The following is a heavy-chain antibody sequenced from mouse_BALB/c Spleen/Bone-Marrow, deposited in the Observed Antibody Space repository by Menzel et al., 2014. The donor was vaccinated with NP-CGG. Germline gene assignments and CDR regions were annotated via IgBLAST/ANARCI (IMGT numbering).Heavy chain of an antibody. CDR3: ARTGPFDY. CDR1: GYAFSSSW. Sequence: QVQLQQSGPELVKPGASVKISCKASGYAFSSSWMNWVKQRPGQGLEWIGRIYPGDGDTNYNEKFKGKATLTADKSSSTTYMQLSSLTSVDSAVYFCARTGPFDYWGQGTTLTVSS. V-gene: IGHV1-82*01. J-gene: IGHJ2*01. D-gene: IGHD4-1*01. CDR2: IYPGDGDT.